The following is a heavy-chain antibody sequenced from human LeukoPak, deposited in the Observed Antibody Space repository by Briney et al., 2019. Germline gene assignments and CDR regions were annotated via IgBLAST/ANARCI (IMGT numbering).Heavy chain of an antibody. CDR1: GFTFSSYT. J-gene: IGHJ4*02. D-gene: IGHD3-10*01. V-gene: IGHV3-23*01. Sequence: GGSLRLSCAASGFTFSSYTMSWVRQAPGKGLEWVSAISGSGGSTYYADSVKGRFTISRDNSKNTLYLQMNSLRAEDTAVYYCAKESSRTMVRGVIAYWGQGTLVTVSS. CDR3: AKESSRTMVRGVIAY. CDR2: ISGSGGST.